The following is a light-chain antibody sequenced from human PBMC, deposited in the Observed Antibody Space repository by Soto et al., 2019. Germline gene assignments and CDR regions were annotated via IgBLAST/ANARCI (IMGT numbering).Light chain of an antibody. J-gene: IGKJ5*01. CDR2: GAS. Sequence: EIVMTQSPATLSVSPGERATLSCRASQSVSSNLAWYQQKPGQAPRLLIYGASTRATGIPARFSGSGSGTDFTLTISSLEPEDFAVYYCQQRYSWPPITFGQGTRLENK. CDR3: QQRYSWPPIT. CDR1: QSVSSN. V-gene: IGKV3-15*01.